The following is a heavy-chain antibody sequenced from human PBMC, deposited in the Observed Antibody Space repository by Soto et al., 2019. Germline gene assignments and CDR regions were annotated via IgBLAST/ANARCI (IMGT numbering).Heavy chain of an antibody. Sequence: GGSMRLSSAASGFTVSGNYMSWVRQAPGKGLEWVSVIYSGGSTYYADSVKGRFTISRDNSKNTLYLQMNSLRAEDTAVYYCARGTGYSYGLLDYWGQGTLVTVSS. CDR2: IYSGGST. V-gene: IGHV3-53*01. CDR3: ARGTGYSYGLLDY. J-gene: IGHJ4*02. D-gene: IGHD5-18*01. CDR1: GFTVSGNY.